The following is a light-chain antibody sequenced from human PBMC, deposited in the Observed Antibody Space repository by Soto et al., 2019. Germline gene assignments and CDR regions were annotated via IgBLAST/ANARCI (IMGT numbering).Light chain of an antibody. CDR3: QQYYSIPFT. V-gene: IGKV3-20*01. J-gene: IGKJ2*01. CDR2: GPS. CDR1: QTVDSNY. Sequence: ENLLTQSPDTLALSPGDTATLSCRASQTVDSNYVAWYQQRPGQPPRLLVSGPSVRAAGTPDRFSGSGSGTDFTLTISSLQAEDVAVYYCQQYYSIPFTFGQGTKLEI.